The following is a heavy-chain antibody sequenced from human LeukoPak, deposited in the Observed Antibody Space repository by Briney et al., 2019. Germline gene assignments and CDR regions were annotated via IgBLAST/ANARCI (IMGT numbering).Heavy chain of an antibody. CDR1: GFTFSSYG. V-gene: IGHV3-30*02. D-gene: IGHD3-10*01. CDR2: IRYDGSNK. J-gene: IGHJ6*03. Sequence: SGGSLRLSCAASGFTFSSYGMHWVRQAPGKGLEWVAFIRYDGSNKYYADSVKGRFTISRDNSKNTLYLQMNSLRAEDTAVYYCAKEEAWFGELSQREYYYYMDVWGKGTTVTISS. CDR3: AKEEAWFGELSQREYYYYMDV.